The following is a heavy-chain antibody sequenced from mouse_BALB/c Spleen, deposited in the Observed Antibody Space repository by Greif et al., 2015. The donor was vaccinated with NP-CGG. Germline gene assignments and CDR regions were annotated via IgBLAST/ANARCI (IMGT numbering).Heavy chain of an antibody. CDR1: GYTFTSYW. V-gene: IGHV1-7*01. J-gene: IGHJ3*01. Sequence: VQLQQSGAELAKPGASVKMSCRASGYTFTSYWMHWVKQRPGQGLEWIGYINPSTGYTEYNQKFKDKATLTADKSSSTAYMQLSSLTSEDSAVYYCARLGLGAYWGQGTLDTVSA. CDR2: INPSTGYT. D-gene: IGHD4-1*01. CDR3: ARLGLGAY.